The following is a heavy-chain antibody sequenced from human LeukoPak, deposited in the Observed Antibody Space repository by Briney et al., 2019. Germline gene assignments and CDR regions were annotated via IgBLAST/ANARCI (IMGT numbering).Heavy chain of an antibody. CDR2: ISYDGNHK. V-gene: IGHV3-30*18. J-gene: IGHJ4*02. CDR3: AKGELHFNTCSFDY. Sequence: GGSLRLSCAASGFTFSSGMHWVRQAPGKGLEWVAVISYDGNHKYYGDSVKGRFTISRDSSRNTLYLQMDSLKTEDTAVYYCAKGELHFNTCSFDYWGQGTLVTVSS. D-gene: IGHD1-26*01. CDR1: GFTFSSG.